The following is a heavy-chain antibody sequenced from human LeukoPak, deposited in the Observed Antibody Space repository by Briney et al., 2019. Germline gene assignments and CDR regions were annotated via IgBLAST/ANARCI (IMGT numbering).Heavy chain of an antibody. J-gene: IGHJ4*02. CDR3: ARDKIVGATHFDY. CDR1: GFTFSSYA. V-gene: IGHV3-30*04. CDR2: ISYDGSNK. Sequence: GGSLRLSCAASGFTFSSYAMHWVRQAPGKGLEWVAVISYDGSNKYYADSVKGRFTISRDNSKNTLYLQMNSLRAEDTAVYYCARDKIVGATHFDYWGQGALVTVSS. D-gene: IGHD1-26*01.